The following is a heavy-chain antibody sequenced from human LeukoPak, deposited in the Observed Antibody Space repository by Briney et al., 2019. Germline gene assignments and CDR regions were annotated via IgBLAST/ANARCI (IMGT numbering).Heavy chain of an antibody. CDR2: IYYSGST. V-gene: IGHV4-59*01. J-gene: IGHJ4*02. D-gene: IGHD5-18*01. Sequence: SETLSLTCTVSGGSISSYYWSWIRQPPGKGLEWIGYIYYSGSTNYSPSLKSRVTISVDTSKNQFSLKLSSVTAADTAVYYCARAGLDTAMATAWTMDYWGQGTLVTVSS. CDR3: ARAGLDTAMATAWTMDY. CDR1: GGSISSYY.